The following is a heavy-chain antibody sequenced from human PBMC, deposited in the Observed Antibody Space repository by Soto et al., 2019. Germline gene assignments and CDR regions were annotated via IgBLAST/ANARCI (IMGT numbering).Heavy chain of an antibody. CDR3: ARGSGATRYYYYGMDV. V-gene: IGHV3-23*01. CDR1: GFTFSSYA. CDR2: ISGSGGST. D-gene: IGHD1-26*01. J-gene: IGHJ6*02. Sequence: EVQLLESGGGLVQPGGSLRLSCAASGFTFSSYAMSWVRQAPGKGLEWVSAISGSGGSTYYADPVKGRFTISRDNSKNTLDLQMNSLRAEDTAVYYCARGSGATRYYYYGMDVWGQGTTVTVSS.